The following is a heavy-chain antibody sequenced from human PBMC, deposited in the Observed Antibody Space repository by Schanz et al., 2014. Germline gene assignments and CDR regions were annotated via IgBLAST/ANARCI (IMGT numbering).Heavy chain of an antibody. CDR1: GDSITSNRW. V-gene: IGHV4-4*02. CDR2: IYHSGRT. D-gene: IGHD5-12*01. Sequence: QVQLQESGPGLVKPSQTLSLTCNVSGDSITSNRWWSWVRQPPGKGLEWIGEIYHSGRTNYDPSLKSRVTISMDNSNNQLSLKVSSVTAADTAIYYCARGDISGYNGGLMDTWGQGTLVTVSS. CDR3: ARGDISGYNGGLMDT. J-gene: IGHJ5*02.